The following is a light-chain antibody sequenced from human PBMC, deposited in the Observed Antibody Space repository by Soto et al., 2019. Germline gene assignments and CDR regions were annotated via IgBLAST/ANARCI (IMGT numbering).Light chain of an antibody. V-gene: IGLV2-14*01. CDR1: SSDIGGYNY. J-gene: IGLJ2*01. CDR2: DVT. CDR3: SSYTSSTTVV. Sequence: QSVLTQPASVSGSPGQSITISCTGTSSDIGGYNYVSWYQQHPDKAPRLMIYDVTNRPSGVSHRFSGSKSGNTASLTISGLQNEYESDYYSSSYTSSTTVVFGGGTKLTVL.